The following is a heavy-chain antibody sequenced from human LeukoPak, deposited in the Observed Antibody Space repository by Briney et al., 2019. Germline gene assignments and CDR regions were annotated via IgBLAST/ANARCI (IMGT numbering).Heavy chain of an antibody. D-gene: IGHD2-21*01. CDR3: ATYLAYCGGDCPGYFQH. V-gene: IGHV3-7*01. Sequence: GGSLRLSCAASGFTFSTYWMTWVRQAPGKGLEWVANINQDGNKNYYLDSVKGRFTISRDNAKNSLYLQMNSLRAEDTAVYYCATYLAYCGGDCPGYFQHWGQGTLVTVSS. CDR2: INQDGNKN. J-gene: IGHJ1*01. CDR1: GFTFSTYW.